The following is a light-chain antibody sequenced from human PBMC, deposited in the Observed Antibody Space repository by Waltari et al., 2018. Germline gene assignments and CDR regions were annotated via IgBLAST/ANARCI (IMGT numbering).Light chain of an antibody. V-gene: IGLV2-14*01. CDR2: VVS. CDR3: SSYTSINTFV. CDR1: SRDAGGHDY. J-gene: IGLJ1*01. Sequence: QSALTQPASVSGSPGQSITISCTGTSRDAGGHDYVSWYQQHPGKAPKLMIYVVSKRPSGVSDRFSGSKSGNTASLTISGLQAEDEADYYCSSYTSINTFVFGTGTKVTVL.